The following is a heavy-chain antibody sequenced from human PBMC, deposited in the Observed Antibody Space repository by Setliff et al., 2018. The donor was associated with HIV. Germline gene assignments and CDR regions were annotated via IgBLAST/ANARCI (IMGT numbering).Heavy chain of an antibody. V-gene: IGHV4-39*01. D-gene: IGHD3-10*01. Sequence: LSLTCAVYNVAISSNSYYWGWIRQPPGKGLEWIGSISQSGTTYYSPSLKNRVTISVDTSRNRFSLKLGSVSASDTANYYCARQPLYFGAPYYFDYWGLGTLVTVSS. CDR3: ARQPLYFGAPYYFDY. CDR2: ISQSGTT. J-gene: IGHJ4*02. CDR1: NVAISSNSYY.